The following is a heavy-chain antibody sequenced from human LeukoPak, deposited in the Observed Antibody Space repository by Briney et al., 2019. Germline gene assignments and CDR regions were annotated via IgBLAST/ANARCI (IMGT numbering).Heavy chain of an antibody. CDR2: MNQLGNEK. V-gene: IGHV3-7*04. CDR3: ARGTYYYEF. Sequence: GGSLRLSCAASTFTFSDYWMTWVRQAPGKGREWVAYMNQLGNEKKYLDSVKGRFTISRDNAKNSLYLQMTSLRVDDTAVYYCARGTYYYEFWGQGTLVTVSS. J-gene: IGHJ4*02. D-gene: IGHD3-22*01. CDR1: TFTFSDYW.